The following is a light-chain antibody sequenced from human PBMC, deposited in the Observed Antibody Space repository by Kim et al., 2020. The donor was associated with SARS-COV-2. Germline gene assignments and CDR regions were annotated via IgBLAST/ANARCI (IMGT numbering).Light chain of an antibody. Sequence: VALGQTVRITCQGDSLGTYYASGFQQKPGQAPVLISYGDNNRPSGIPDRFSGSNSGSTTSLTISGAQAEDEADYYCNSRDSSSNPVFGGGTQLTVL. CDR2: GDN. CDR3: NSRDSSSNPV. CDR1: SLGTYY. V-gene: IGLV3-19*01. J-gene: IGLJ2*01.